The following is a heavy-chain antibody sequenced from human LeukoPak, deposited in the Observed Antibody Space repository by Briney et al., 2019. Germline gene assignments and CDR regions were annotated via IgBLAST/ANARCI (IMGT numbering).Heavy chain of an antibody. CDR2: ISSSGSIT. V-gene: IGHV3-48*01. CDR3: ARLCWENQLAGFDS. J-gene: IGHJ4*02. D-gene: IGHD2-2*01. Sequence: PGGSLRLSCVASGFTLSSHNINWVRQAPGKGLEWVSHISSSGSITYYGDSVKGRITISRGNAKNSVSLYMNSLRAEDSAVYYCARLCWENQLAGFDSWGQGTLVTVSS. CDR1: GFTLSSHN.